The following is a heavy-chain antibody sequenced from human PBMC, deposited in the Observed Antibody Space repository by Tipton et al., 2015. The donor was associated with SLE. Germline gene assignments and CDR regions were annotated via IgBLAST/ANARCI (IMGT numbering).Heavy chain of an antibody. V-gene: IGHV4-4*07. D-gene: IGHD2-15*01. Sequence: TLSLTCTVSGGPISNYYWGWIRQPAGKGLGCIGRIYTGGNTKYNPSLESRVTLSVDASKDQFYLKLSSVTAADTAVYYCARVVYSGAFDIWGQGTIVTVSS. CDR1: GGPISNYY. J-gene: IGHJ3*02. CDR3: ARVVYSGAFDI. CDR2: IYTGGNT.